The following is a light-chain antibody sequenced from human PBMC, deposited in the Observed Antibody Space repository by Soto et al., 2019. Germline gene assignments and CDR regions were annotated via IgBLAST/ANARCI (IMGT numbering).Light chain of an antibody. CDR3: QQYNSYSEA. J-gene: IGKJ1*01. Sequence: DIQMTQSPSTLSASVRDRVTITCRASQSISSWLAWYQQKPGKAPKLLIYKAFSLESGVPSRFSGSGSGTEFTLTICSLQPDDFATYYCQQYNSYSEAFGQGTKVDNK. CDR2: KAF. CDR1: QSISSW. V-gene: IGKV1-5*03.